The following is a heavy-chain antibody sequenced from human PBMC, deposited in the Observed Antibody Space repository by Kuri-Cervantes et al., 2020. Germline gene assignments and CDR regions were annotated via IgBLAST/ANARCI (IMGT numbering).Heavy chain of an antibody. CDR3: ATSSSAGRITVFGVLGPRELRH. CDR2: INHSGST. CDR1: GYSISNGYY. J-gene: IGHJ1*01. Sequence: SETLSLTCVVSGYSISNGYYWNWIRQPPGKGLEWIGEINHSGSTNYNPSLKSRVTISVDTSKNQFSLKLSSVIAADTAVYYCATSSSAGRITVFGVLGPRELRHWGQGTLVTVSS. D-gene: IGHD3-3*01. V-gene: IGHV4-34*01.